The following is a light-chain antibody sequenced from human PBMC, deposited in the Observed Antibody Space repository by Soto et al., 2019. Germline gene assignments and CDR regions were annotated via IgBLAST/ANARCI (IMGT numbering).Light chain of an antibody. J-gene: IGKJ1*01. V-gene: IGKV3D-15*01. CDR3: QQYNYWPGT. CDR2: GAS. CDR1: QSVSSN. Sequence: EIVLTQSPGTLSLSPGERATLSCRASQSVSSNLDWYQQQPGQAPRLLIYGASSRATGIPARFSGSGSGTDFTLTISRLESEDFAVYYCQQYNYWPGTFGQGTKVDIK.